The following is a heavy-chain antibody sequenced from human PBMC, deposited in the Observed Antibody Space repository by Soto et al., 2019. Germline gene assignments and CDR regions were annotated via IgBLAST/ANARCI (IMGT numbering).Heavy chain of an antibody. D-gene: IGHD4-17*01. J-gene: IGHJ6*02. Sequence: SGPTLVKPTQTLTLTCTFSGFSLSTSGMCVSWIRQPPGKALEWLARIDWDDDKYYSTSLKTRLTISKDTSKNQVVLTMTNMDPVDTATYYCARNPHGAYGNYYYGMDVWGQGTTVTVSS. CDR1: GFSLSTSGMC. CDR3: ARNPHGAYGNYYYGMDV. CDR2: IDWDDDK. V-gene: IGHV2-70*11.